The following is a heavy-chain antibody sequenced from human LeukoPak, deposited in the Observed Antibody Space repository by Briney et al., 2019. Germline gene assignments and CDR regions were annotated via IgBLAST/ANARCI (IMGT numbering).Heavy chain of an antibody. CDR2: INTDGGTI. CDR1: KFTFSSDE. V-gene: IGHV3-48*03. D-gene: IGHD3-16*01. Sequence: GGSLRLSCAASKFTFSSDEMNWVRQAPRRGLQWISYINTDGGTIYYADSVKGRFTISRDNAKNSLYLQMNSLRAEDTAGYYCARGYDSWDCWGQGTLVTVSS. J-gene: IGHJ4*02. CDR3: ARGYDSWDC.